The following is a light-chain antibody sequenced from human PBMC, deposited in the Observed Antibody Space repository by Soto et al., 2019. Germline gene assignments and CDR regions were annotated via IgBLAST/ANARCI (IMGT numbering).Light chain of an antibody. J-gene: IGKJ1*01. CDR2: GAS. V-gene: IGKV3-20*01. CDR3: QQSGTSPWT. CDR1: QSVSSSY. Sequence: EIVLTQSPGTLSLSPGERATLSCRASQSVSSSYLAWYQQKPGQAPRLLIYGASSRATGIPDRFSGSGSGTDFTLTISRLEPEDFAVYYCQQSGTSPWTFXQGTKVDIK.